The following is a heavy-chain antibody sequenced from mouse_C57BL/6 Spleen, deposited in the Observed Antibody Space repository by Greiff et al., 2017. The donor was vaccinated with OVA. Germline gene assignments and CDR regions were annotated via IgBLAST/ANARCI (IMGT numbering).Heavy chain of an antibody. CDR2: ISYDGSN. V-gene: IGHV3-6*01. CDR1: GYSITSGYY. D-gene: IGHD1-1*01. CDR3: ASPYYYGSSYGGWYFDV. J-gene: IGHJ1*03. Sequence: EVKLMESGPGLVKPSQSLSLTCSVTGYSITSGYYWNWIRQFPGNKLEWMGYISYDGSNNYNPSLKNRISITRDTSKNQFFLKLNSVTTEDTATYYCASPYYYGSSYGGWYFDVWGTGTTVTVSS.